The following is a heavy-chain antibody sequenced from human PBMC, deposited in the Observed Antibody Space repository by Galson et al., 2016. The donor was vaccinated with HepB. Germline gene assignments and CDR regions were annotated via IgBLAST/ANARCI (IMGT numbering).Heavy chain of an antibody. CDR2: IYPGDSDT. V-gene: IGHV5-51*01. Sequence: QSGAEVKKPGESPKISCKGSGYGFANYWIGWVRQMPGKGLEWMGIIYPGDSDTRYGPSFEGQVTISVDKSISTAYLQWSSLKASDTAIYYCARRDSYSGLGSYLFDSWGQGTLVTVSS. CDR1: GYGFANYW. D-gene: IGHD3-10*01. CDR3: ARRDSYSGLGSYLFDS. J-gene: IGHJ4*02.